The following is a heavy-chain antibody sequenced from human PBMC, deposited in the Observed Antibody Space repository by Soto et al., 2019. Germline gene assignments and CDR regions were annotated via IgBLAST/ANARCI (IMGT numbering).Heavy chain of an antibody. CDR2: ISAGGSDT. CDR3: ASVPIWCGSSSCYTEGFDS. CDR1: GFVFSDYA. V-gene: IGHV3-23*01. D-gene: IGHD2-2*01. Sequence: EVQLLDSGGGWVQPGGSLRLSCVASGFVFSDYAMSWVRQAPGKGLEWVSAISAGGSDTYYADSVKGRFTVSRVNSKNTLYLQMNTLTGEDTAIYYCASVPIWCGSSSCYTEGFDSWGQGTLVTVSS. J-gene: IGHJ4*02.